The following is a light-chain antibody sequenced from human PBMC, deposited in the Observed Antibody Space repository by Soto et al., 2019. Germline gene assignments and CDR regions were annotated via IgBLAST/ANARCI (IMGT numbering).Light chain of an antibody. Sequence: EVVLTQSPGTLSLSPGERATLSCRASQGVSSSYLSWYQQKAGQAPRLLIYATSSRAAAVPDRFSGSGAGTDFTLTISGLEPEDFAVYYCQQYGSSPRYTFGQGTKLEIK. J-gene: IGKJ2*01. V-gene: IGKV3-20*01. CDR3: QQYGSSPRYT. CDR1: QGVSSSY. CDR2: ATS.